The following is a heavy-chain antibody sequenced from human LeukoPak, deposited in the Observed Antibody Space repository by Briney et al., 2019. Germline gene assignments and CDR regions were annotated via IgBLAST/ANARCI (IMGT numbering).Heavy chain of an antibody. CDR3: ARGTLNYYDSSGYYIWFDP. CDR1: GYTFTGYY. Sequence: ASVKVSCKASGYTFTGYYMHWVRQAPGQGLEWMGWINPNSGGTNYAQKFQGRVTMTRDTSISTAYMELSSLRSEDTAVYYCARGTLNYYDSSGYYIWFDPWGQGTLVTVSS. CDR2: INPNSGGT. D-gene: IGHD3-22*01. V-gene: IGHV1-2*02. J-gene: IGHJ5*02.